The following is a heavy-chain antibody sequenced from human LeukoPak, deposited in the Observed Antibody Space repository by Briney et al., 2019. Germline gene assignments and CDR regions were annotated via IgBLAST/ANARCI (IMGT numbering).Heavy chain of an antibody. D-gene: IGHD3-10*01. J-gene: IGHJ1*01. Sequence: SQTLSLTCTVSGGSISSGSYYWSWIRQPAGKGLEWIGRIYTSGSTNYNPSLKSRVTISVDTSKNQFSLKLSSVTAADTAVYYCAGTYYYGPRAFQHWGQGTLVTVSS. CDR1: GGSISSGSYY. CDR3: AGTYYYGPRAFQH. CDR2: IYTSGST. V-gene: IGHV4-61*02.